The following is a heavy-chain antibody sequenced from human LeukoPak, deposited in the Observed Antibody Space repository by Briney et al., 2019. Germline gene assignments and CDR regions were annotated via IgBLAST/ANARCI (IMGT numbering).Heavy chain of an antibody. D-gene: IGHD2-2*01. V-gene: IGHV3-48*03. CDR3: ARRYCSSTSCTLDY. CDR2: ISRSGSTK. CDR1: GFTLSSYE. Sequence: GGSLRLSCAASGFTLSSYEMNWVRQAPGKGLEWVSYISRSGSTKYYADSVKGRFTISRDNAENSLALQMNSLRAEDTAVYYCARRYCSSTSCTLDYWGQGALVTVSS. J-gene: IGHJ4*02.